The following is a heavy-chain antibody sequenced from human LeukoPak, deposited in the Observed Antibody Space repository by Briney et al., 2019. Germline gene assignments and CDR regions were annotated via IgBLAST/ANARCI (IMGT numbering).Heavy chain of an antibody. J-gene: IGHJ4*02. CDR2: IKQDGSEK. CDR3: ARVVDIVPTIWFDY. CDR1: GFTFSSYR. Sequence: GGSLRLSCAASGFTFSSYRMSWVRQAPGKGLEWVANIKQDGSEKYYVDSVKGRFTISRDNAKNSLYLQMNSLRAEDTAVYYCARVVDIVPTIWFDYWGQGTLVAVSS. V-gene: IGHV3-7*01. D-gene: IGHD5-12*01.